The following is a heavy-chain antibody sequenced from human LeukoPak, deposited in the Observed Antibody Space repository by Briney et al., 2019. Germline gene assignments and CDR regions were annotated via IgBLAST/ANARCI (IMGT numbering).Heavy chain of an antibody. J-gene: IGHJ4*02. CDR1: GFTFNGYW. D-gene: IGHD6-6*01. CDR3: ARDHSSSPHTYFDY. CDR2: IRKDGSET. Sequence: GGSLRLSCAASGFTFNGYWMNWVRQAPGKGPEWVANIRKDGSETNYVDSVRGRFTISRDNAKNTLYLQMNSLRAEDTAVYYCARDHSSSPHTYFDYWGQGTLVTVSS. V-gene: IGHV3-7*01.